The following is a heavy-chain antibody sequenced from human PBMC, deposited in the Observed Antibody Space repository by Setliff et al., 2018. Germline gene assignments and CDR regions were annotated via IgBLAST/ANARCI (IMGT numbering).Heavy chain of an antibody. CDR1: GASITSGGFY. D-gene: IGHD1-26*01. V-gene: IGHV4-61*09. CDR2: ISPSGST. CDR3: ARSPSLGAYWNPRPFYSDY. J-gene: IGHJ4*02. Sequence: SETLSLTCSVSGASITSGGFYWTWIRQPAGKGLEWIGHISPSGSTTYNPSVESRVTISLDTSKNHFSLKLDSVTAADTALYYCARSPSLGAYWNPRPFYSDYWARGTLVTVSS.